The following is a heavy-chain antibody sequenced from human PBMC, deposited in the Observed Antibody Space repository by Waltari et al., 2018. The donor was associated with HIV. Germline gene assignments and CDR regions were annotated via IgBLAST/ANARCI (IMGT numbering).Heavy chain of an antibody. D-gene: IGHD2-8*01. CDR3: ARRPRMAGFYLYYGMDV. V-gene: IGHV4-39*01. Sequence: HLQLQQSGPGLVQPSETLSLTCTVSVGSVIHTAYYCTFIRHSPGKGLEWIGNIYYTGTTFYNPSLKSRVTMSADLSKNQFSLRLRSVTAADTAIYYCARRPRMAGFYLYYGMDVWGQGTTVTVSS. CDR1: VGSVIHTAYY. J-gene: IGHJ6*02. CDR2: IYYTGTT.